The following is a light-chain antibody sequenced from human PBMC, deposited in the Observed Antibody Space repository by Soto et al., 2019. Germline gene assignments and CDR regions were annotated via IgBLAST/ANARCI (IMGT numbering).Light chain of an antibody. CDR3: QQYENLPYT. J-gene: IGKJ2*01. CDR1: QVISSY. Sequence: DIQMTQSASSLSASVGDRVTITCQASQVISSYLNWYQQKPGKAPKLLIYDISTLEIGVPSRFSGSGSGTDFTFTITGLQPEDIATYYCQQYENLPYTFGQGTKLEI. CDR2: DIS. V-gene: IGKV1-33*01.